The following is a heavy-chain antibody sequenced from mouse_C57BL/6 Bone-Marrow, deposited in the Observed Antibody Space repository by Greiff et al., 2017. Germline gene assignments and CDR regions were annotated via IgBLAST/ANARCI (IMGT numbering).Heavy chain of an antibody. D-gene: IGHD2-2*01. CDR1: GYTFTSYW. CDR2: IDPSDSYT. CDR3: AIYYGYDEPSY. V-gene: IGHV1-69*01. Sequence: QVQLKQPGAELVMPGASVKLSCKASGYTFTSYWMHWVKQRPGKGLEWIGEIDPSDSYTNYNQKVKGKSTLTVDKSSSTAYMQLSSLTSEDSAVYYCAIYYGYDEPSYWGQGTLVTVSA. J-gene: IGHJ3*01.